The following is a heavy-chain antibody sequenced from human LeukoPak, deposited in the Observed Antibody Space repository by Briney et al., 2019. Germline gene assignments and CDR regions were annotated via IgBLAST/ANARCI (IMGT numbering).Heavy chain of an antibody. Sequence: ASVKVSCKASGYTFTSYYMHWVRQAPGQGLEWMGIINPSGGSTSYAQKFQGRVTMTRDTSTSTVYMELSSLRSEDTAVYYCAREKVSMGTMIVVFDYWGQGTLVTVSS. D-gene: IGHD3-22*01. CDR2: INPSGGST. CDR1: GYTFTSYY. J-gene: IGHJ4*02. CDR3: AREKVSMGTMIVVFDY. V-gene: IGHV1-46*01.